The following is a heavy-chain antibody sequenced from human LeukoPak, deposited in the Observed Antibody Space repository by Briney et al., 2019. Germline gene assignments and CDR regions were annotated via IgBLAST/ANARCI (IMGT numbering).Heavy chain of an antibody. V-gene: IGHV1-18*01. Sequence: VASVKVSCKASGYTFTSYGISWVRQAPGQGLEWMGWISAYNGNTNYAQKLQGRVTMTTDTSTSTAYMELRSLRSDDTAVYYCARDSIAAAGKVDDYWGQGTLVTVSS. D-gene: IGHD6-13*01. CDR2: ISAYNGNT. J-gene: IGHJ4*02. CDR1: GYTFTSYG. CDR3: ARDSIAAAGKVDDY.